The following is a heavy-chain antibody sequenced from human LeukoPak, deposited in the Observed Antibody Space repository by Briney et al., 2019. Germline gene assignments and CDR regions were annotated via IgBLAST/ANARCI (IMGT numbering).Heavy chain of an antibody. J-gene: IGHJ5*02. V-gene: IGHV3-48*03. CDR3: ARTGYSSGWVGP. CDR1: GFTFISYE. Sequence: GSLSLSCAASGFTFISYEMNWVRPAPGKGLEWVSYISSSGSTIYYADSVKGRFTISRDNAKNSLYLQMNSLRAEDTAVYYCARTGYSSGWVGPWGQGTLVTVSS. D-gene: IGHD6-19*01. CDR2: ISSSGSTI.